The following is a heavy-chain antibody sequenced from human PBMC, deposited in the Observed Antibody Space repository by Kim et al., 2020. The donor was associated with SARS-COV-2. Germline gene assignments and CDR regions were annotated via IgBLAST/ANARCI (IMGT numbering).Heavy chain of an antibody. J-gene: IGHJ4*02. CDR2: IFRGGST. V-gene: IGHV3-53*01. Sequence: LSLTCAVSGLTVTSNHMTWIRQTPGRGLEWVSVIFRGGSTYYAASVQGRFTISRDYYKNILSLQMNSLRAEDTAIYYCARDPVGDGYSFFDYWGQGTLVTVSS. CDR3: ARDPVGDGYSFFDY. D-gene: IGHD4-4*01. CDR1: GLTVTSNH.